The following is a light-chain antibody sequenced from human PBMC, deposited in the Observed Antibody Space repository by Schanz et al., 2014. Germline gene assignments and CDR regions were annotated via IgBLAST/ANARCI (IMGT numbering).Light chain of an antibody. Sequence: AIQMTQSPSSLSASVGDRVTLTCRASQGIRNDLGWYQQKPGKAPKLLIYAASSLQSGVPSRFSGSGSGTDFTLTISSLQPEDFATYYCQDYSSVSRRFGQGTKVEMK. CDR3: QDYSSVSRR. CDR2: AAS. J-gene: IGKJ1*01. V-gene: IGKV1-6*01. CDR1: QGIRND.